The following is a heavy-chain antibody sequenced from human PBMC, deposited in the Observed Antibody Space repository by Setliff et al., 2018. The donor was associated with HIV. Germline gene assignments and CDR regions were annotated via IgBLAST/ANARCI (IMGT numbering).Heavy chain of an antibody. CDR2: IVPILGIA. Sequence: ASVKVSCKASGGTFSSYAISWVRQAPGQGLEWMGGIVPILGIANYAQKFQGRVTITAVESTSTAYMELSSLRSEDTAVYYCARDYSPTFYYYDSSGTFDYWGQGTLVTVSS. CDR1: GGTFSSYA. V-gene: IGHV1-69*10. J-gene: IGHJ4*02. D-gene: IGHD3-22*01. CDR3: ARDYSPTFYYYDSSGTFDY.